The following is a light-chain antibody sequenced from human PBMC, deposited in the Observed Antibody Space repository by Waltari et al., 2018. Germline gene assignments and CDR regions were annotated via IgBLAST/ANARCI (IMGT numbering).Light chain of an antibody. Sequence: DIEMTQSPSSLSASIGDTVSMTCRASQTISSALNWYQQKPGKAPKLLVYHASTLQNGVPSRFSGRGSGTNFALTINDLQPEDFGTYYCQQSYDTLWSFGPGTTVDIK. J-gene: IGKJ1*01. V-gene: IGKV1-39*01. CDR1: QTISSA. CDR2: HAS. CDR3: QQSYDTLWS.